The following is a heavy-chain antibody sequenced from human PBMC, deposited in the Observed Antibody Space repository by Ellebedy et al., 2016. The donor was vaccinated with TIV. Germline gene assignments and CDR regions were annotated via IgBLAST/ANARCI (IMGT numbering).Heavy chain of an antibody. CDR1: GFTVSSNY. CDR3: AASTIVEMAPITSRPYYYCAMDV. D-gene: IGHD5-24*01. CDR2: IYGGEST. V-gene: IGHV3-53*04. Sequence: GESLKISCAASGFTVSSNYMGWVRQAPGKGLEWVSVIYGGESTYYADSVKGRLTISRHSSKNTLYLQMNSLRAEDTAVYYCAASTIVEMAPITSRPYYYCAMDVWGQGTTVAVSS. J-gene: IGHJ6*02.